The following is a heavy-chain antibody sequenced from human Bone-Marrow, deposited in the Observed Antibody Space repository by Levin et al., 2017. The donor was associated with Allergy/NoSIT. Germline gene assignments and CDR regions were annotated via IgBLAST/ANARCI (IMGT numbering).Heavy chain of an antibody. CDR1: GFPFSNAW. Sequence: LSLTCAASGFPFSNAWMSWVRPAPGKGLEWVGRIKSETVGETVDYGAPVQGRFTISRDDSKNTLYLQMDSLKSEDTAVYYCTTERGYTYGFTGLFDSWGQGTLVTVSS. V-gene: IGHV3-15*01. D-gene: IGHD5-18*01. CDR3: TTERGYTYGFTGLFDS. J-gene: IGHJ4*02. CDR2: IKSETVGETV.